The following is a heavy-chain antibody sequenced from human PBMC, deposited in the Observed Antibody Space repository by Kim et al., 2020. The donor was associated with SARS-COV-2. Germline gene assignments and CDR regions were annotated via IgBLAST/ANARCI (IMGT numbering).Heavy chain of an antibody. D-gene: IGHD1-26*01. CDR3: ARGRVGATTDY. Sequence: SETLSLTCAVYGGSFSGYYWSWIRQPPGKGLEWIGEINHSGSTNYNPSLKSRVTISVDTSKNQFSLKLSSVTAADTAVYYCARGRVGATTDYWGQGTLVTVSS. J-gene: IGHJ4*02. CDR1: GGSFSGYY. CDR2: INHSGST. V-gene: IGHV4-34*01.